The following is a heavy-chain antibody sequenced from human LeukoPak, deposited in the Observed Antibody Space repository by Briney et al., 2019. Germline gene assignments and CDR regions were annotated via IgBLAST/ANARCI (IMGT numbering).Heavy chain of an antibody. Sequence: PSETLSLTCAVSGYSIRGDDYWGWIRQSPGKGLEWIGSIYHSGSTHYNPSLKSRVTISVDTSKNQFSLMLNSVTAADTAVYYCARNRSVTPTPGFDHWGQGTLVTVSS. CDR1: GYSIRGDDY. D-gene: IGHD4-17*01. V-gene: IGHV4-38-2*01. J-gene: IGHJ4*02. CDR2: IYHSGST. CDR3: ARNRSVTPTPGFDH.